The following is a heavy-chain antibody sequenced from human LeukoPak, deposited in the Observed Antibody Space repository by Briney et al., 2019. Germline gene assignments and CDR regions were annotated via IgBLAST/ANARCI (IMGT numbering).Heavy chain of an antibody. CDR2: IYYSGST. Sequence: SETLSLTCTVSGGSISNTNFYWGWIRQPPGKGLEWIGNIYYSGSTSYAPSLKSRVTISVDTSKNQFSLKLTSVTAADTAVYYCARQVPGPYNYYGMDVWGQGTTVTVSS. CDR1: GGSISNTNFY. CDR3: ARQVPGPYNYYGMDV. J-gene: IGHJ6*02. V-gene: IGHV4-39*01.